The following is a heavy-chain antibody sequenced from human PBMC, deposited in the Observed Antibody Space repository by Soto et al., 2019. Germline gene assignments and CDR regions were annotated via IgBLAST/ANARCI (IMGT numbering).Heavy chain of an antibody. CDR3: ARALLEDIVVVPAPNWFDP. D-gene: IGHD2-2*01. Sequence: SVTLSVTCTVSGGSSSSGDYYWSWIRQPPGKGLEWIGYIYYSGSTYYNPSLKSRVTISVDTSKNQFSLKLSSVTAADTAVYYCARALLEDIVVVPAPNWFDPWGQGTLVTVSS. CDR2: IYYSGST. V-gene: IGHV4-30-4*01. J-gene: IGHJ5*02. CDR1: GGSSSSGDYY.